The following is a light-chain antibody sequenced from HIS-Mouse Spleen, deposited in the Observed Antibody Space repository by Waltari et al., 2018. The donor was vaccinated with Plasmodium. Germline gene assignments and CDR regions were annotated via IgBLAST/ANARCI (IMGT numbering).Light chain of an antibody. CDR1: SRDVGGYNF. J-gene: IGLJ3*02. CDR2: DVS. Sequence: QSALTQPRSVSGSPGPSVTISCTGTSRDVGGYNFSSWYQQHPGKAPKLMIYDVSKRPSGVPDRFSGSKSGNTASLTISGLQAEDEADYYCCSYAGSYTWVFGGGTKLTVL. CDR3: CSYAGSYTWV. V-gene: IGLV2-11*01.